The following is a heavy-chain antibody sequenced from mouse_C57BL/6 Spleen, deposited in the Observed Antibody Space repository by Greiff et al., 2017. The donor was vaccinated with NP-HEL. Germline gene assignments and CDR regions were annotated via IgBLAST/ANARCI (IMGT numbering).Heavy chain of an antibody. D-gene: IGHD2-3*01. J-gene: IGHJ4*01. Sequence: QVQLQQPGAELVKPGASVKLSSKASGYTFTDYEMHWVKQTPVHGLEWIGAIDPETGGTAYNQKFKGKAILTADKSSSTAYMELRSLTSEDSAVYYCTREGADGYAMDYWGQGTSVTVSS. V-gene: IGHV1-15*01. CDR3: TREGADGYAMDY. CDR1: GYTFTDYE. CDR2: IDPETGGT.